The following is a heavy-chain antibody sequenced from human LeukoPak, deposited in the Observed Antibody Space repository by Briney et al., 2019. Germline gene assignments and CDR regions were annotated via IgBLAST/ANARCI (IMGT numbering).Heavy chain of an antibody. V-gene: IGHV1-2*02. J-gene: IGHJ3*02. D-gene: IGHD3-22*01. Sequence: ASVKVSCNASGYTFTGYYMHWVRQAPGQGLEWMGWINPNSGGTNYAQKFQGRVTMTRDTSISTAYMELSRLRSDDTAVYYCARGGRYYYDSSGYYGAFDIWGQGTMVTVSS. CDR1: GYTFTGYY. CDR3: ARGGRYYYDSSGYYGAFDI. CDR2: INPNSGGT.